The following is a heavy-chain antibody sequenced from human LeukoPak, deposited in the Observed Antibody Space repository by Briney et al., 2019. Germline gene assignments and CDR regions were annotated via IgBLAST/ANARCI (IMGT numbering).Heavy chain of an antibody. CDR2: IIPIFGTA. J-gene: IGHJ3*02. CDR1: GGTFSSYA. D-gene: IGHD6-19*01. V-gene: IGHV1-69*13. Sequence: GASVKVSCKASGGTFSSYAISWVRQAPGQGLEWMGGIIPIFGTANYAQKFQGRVTITADESTSTAYMELSSLRSEDTAVYYCARGGSQWPPGDAFDIWGQGTMVTVSS. CDR3: ARGGSQWPPGDAFDI.